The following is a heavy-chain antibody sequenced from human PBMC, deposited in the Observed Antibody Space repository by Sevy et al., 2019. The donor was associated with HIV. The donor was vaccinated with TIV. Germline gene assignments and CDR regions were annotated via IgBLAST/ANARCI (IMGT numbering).Heavy chain of an antibody. D-gene: IGHD1-7*01. CDR3: VRERNFKYDEPLGQ. CDR1: GFTLASEFSFSSYY. CDR2: LNSDGSVA. V-gene: IGHV3-74*01. J-gene: IGHJ4*02. Sequence: GGSLRLSCAASGFTLASEFSFSSYYMHWVRQVPGKGLVWVSCLNSDGSVATYADSVKGRFTISRDNAKKTLYLQMNSLKADDTAVYYCVRERNFKYDEPLGQWGQGTLVTVSS.